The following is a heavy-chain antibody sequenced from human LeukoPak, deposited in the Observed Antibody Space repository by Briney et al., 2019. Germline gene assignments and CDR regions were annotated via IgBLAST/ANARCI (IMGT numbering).Heavy chain of an antibody. CDR3: TTLVVEPDY. CDR1: GFSFSSYA. CDR2: IKSKVNGGTT. V-gene: IGHV3-15*01. J-gene: IGHJ4*02. D-gene: IGHD2-15*01. Sequence: GGSLRLSCAASGFSFSSYAMNWVRQAPGKGLEWVGRIKSKVNGGTTDYAAPVKGRFTISRDDSKNTLYLQMDSLKTEDTAVYYCTTLVVEPDYWGQGTLVTVSS.